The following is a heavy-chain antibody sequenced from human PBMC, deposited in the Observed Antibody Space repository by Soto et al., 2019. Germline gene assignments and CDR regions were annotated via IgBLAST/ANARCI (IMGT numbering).Heavy chain of an antibody. CDR3: ARDQVAGTQGNV. D-gene: IGHD6-19*01. Sequence: SVKVSCKASGYTFSSYAISWVRQAPGQGLEWMGGIIPIFGTANYAQKFQGRVTITADKSTSTAYMELSSLRSEDTAVYYCARDQVAGTQGNVWGQGTTVTVSS. J-gene: IGHJ6*02. CDR2: IIPIFGTA. V-gene: IGHV1-69*06. CDR1: GYTFSSYA.